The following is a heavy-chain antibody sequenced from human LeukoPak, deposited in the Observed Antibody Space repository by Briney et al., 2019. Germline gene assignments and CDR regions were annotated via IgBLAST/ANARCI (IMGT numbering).Heavy chain of an antibody. Sequence: PGGSLRLSCAASGFTFSSYGMHWVRQAPGKGLEWGSLISYDGNNEYYADSVQGRFTISRDNSKNTLYLQMNSLRAEDTAVYYCAKDRGSYSPLYYFDYWGQGTLVTVSS. CDR1: GFTFSSYG. V-gene: IGHV3-30*18. CDR3: AKDRGSYSPLYYFDY. J-gene: IGHJ4*02. CDR2: ISYDGNNE. D-gene: IGHD1-26*01.